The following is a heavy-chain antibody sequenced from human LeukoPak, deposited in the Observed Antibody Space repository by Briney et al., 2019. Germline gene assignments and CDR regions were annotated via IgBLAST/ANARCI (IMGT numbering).Heavy chain of an antibody. V-gene: IGHV3-21*04. D-gene: IGHD3-10*01. CDR1: GFTFSSYS. CDR2: ISSSSSYI. Sequence: PGGSLRLSCAASGFTFSSYSMNWVRQAPGKGLEWVSSISSSSSYIYYADSVKGRFTTSRDNSKNTLYLQMNSLRVEDTAVYYCAKGRSPYYYNSAIDAFDIWGQGTMVTVSS. J-gene: IGHJ3*02. CDR3: AKGRSPYYYNSAIDAFDI.